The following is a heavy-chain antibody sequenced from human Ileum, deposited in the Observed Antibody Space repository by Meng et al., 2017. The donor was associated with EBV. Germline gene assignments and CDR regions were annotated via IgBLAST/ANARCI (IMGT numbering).Heavy chain of an antibody. V-gene: IGHV3-74*01. Sequence: VQLGESGGGLVQPGGSLRLSCAASGFTFTRFWMNWVRQAPGKGLVWVSRINSDGSMTWYADSVKGRFTTSRDNAKSTTHLQMNSLRAEDTAFYYCTTGSDQFFDYWGQGALVTVSS. J-gene: IGHJ4*02. CDR2: INSDGSMT. CDR3: TTGSDQFFDY. CDR1: GFTFTRFW. D-gene: IGHD2-21*02.